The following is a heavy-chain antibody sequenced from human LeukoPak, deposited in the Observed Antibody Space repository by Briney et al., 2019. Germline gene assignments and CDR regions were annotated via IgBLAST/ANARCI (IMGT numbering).Heavy chain of an antibody. D-gene: IGHD6-19*01. Sequence: PGGSPRLSCTASGFDFSNSFMSWVRQAPGKGLEWISYISSRSTTIYYADSVKGRFTISGDNGKNTVYLQMNNLRVDDTAVFYCGKGSLAVAATPLDFWGQGTLVTVSS. CDR3: GKGSLAVAATPLDF. V-gene: IGHV3-11*01. CDR2: ISSRSTTI. J-gene: IGHJ4*02. CDR1: GFDFSNSF.